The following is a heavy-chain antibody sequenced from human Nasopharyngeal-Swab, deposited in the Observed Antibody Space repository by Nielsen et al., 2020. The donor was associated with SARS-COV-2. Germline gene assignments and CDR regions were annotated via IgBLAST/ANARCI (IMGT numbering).Heavy chain of an antibody. Sequence: ASVKVSCKASGYTFTSYGISWVRQAPGQGLEWMGWISAYNGNTNYAQKLQGRVTMTTDTSISTAYMELSSLRSEDTAVYYCARGPIVQLERYYYMDVWGKGTTVTVSS. CDR3: ARGPIVQLERYYYMDV. D-gene: IGHD1-1*01. V-gene: IGHV1-18*01. J-gene: IGHJ6*03. CDR1: GYTFTSYG. CDR2: ISAYNGNT.